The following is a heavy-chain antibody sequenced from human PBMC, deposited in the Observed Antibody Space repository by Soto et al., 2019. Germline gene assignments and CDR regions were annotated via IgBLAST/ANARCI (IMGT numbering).Heavy chain of an antibody. J-gene: IGHJ3*02. D-gene: IGHD1-26*01. CDR3: ATAYDSGSYYEGFDI. V-gene: IGHV1-24*01. Sequence: ASVKVSCKVSGYTLTELSMHWVRQAPGKGLEWMGGFDPEDGETIYAQKFQGRVTMTEDTSTDTAYMELSSLRSEDTAVHYCATAYDSGSYYEGFDIWGQGTMVTVSS. CDR2: FDPEDGET. CDR1: GYTLTELS.